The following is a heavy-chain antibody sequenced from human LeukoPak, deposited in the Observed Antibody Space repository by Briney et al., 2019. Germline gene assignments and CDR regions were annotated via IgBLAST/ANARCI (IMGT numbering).Heavy chain of an antibody. CDR3: ARATYSDYDFDY. CDR1: GDSFSSNSAA. V-gene: IGHV6-1*01. Sequence: SQTLSLTCALSGDSFSSNSAAWNWIRQSPSRGLEWLGRIYYRSKWYNDYAVSVKSRITINPDTSKNQFSLQLNSVTPEDTAVYYCARATYSDYDFDYWGQGTLVTVSS. D-gene: IGHD5-12*01. CDR2: IYYRSKWYN. J-gene: IGHJ4*02.